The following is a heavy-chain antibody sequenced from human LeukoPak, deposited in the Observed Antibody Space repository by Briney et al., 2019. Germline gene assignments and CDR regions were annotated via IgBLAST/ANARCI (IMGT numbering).Heavy chain of an antibody. CDR3: ARVGYFGSGNYNSFDI. CDR2: ISSSGNTI. D-gene: IGHD3-10*01. V-gene: IGHV3-11*01. Sequence: PGGSLRLSCAASGFIFSDHYMSWVRQAPGKGLEWVSYISSSGNTIYYEDSMKGRFTIYRDNARENAKNSLYLQMNSLSAEDTAVYFCARVGYFGSGNYNSFDIWGRGTMVTVSS. CDR1: GFIFSDHY. J-gene: IGHJ3*02.